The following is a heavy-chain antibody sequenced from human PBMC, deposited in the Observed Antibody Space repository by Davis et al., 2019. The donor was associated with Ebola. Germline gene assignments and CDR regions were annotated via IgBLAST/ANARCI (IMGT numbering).Heavy chain of an antibody. CDR3: ARDWNDLYFFDY. Sequence: GESLKISCAASGFTFSYYWMHWVRQRPGKGLVWVSRINSDGSDTTYADSVKGRFTISRDNAKNTLYLQMNSLRAEDTAVYYCARDWNDLYFFDYWGQGTLVTVSS. CDR2: INSDGSDT. D-gene: IGHD1-1*01. CDR1: GFTFSYYW. J-gene: IGHJ4*02. V-gene: IGHV3-74*01.